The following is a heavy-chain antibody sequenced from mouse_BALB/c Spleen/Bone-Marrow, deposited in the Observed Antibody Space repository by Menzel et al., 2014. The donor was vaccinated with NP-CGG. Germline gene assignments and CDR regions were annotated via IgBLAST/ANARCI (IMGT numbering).Heavy chain of an antibody. CDR2: VNPRSGYA. V-gene: IGHV1-4*01. CDR1: GYTFTDYT. Sequence: VQLQQSGAELANPGASVKMSCKASGYTFTDYTIQWVKQRPGQGLEWIGYVNPRSGYANYNQKFKDKATLTADKSSSTAFMQLSSLTSEGSAVYYCARPKGFALDYWGQGTALTVSS. CDR3: ARPKGFALDY. J-gene: IGHJ2*01.